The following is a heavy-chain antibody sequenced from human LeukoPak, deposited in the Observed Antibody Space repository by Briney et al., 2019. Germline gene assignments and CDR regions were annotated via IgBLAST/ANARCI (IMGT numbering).Heavy chain of an antibody. CDR2: ITHKSGAT. Sequence: GASVKVSCKASGYSFTDYYIHWVRQAPGQGFEWMGWITHKSGATKFAPKFQGRVTLTRDASITTAYMELSSLTSDDTACYYCVSWAGGNSDVASFDYWGQGTLVTVSA. CDR3: VSWAGGNSDVASFDY. CDR1: GYSFTDYY. V-gene: IGHV1-2*02. D-gene: IGHD2-21*01. J-gene: IGHJ4*02.